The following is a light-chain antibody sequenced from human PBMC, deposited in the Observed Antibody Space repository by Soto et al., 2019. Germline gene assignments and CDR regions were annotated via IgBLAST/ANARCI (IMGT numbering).Light chain of an antibody. V-gene: IGKV3-20*01. CDR2: GAS. J-gene: IGKJ5*01. Sequence: EIVLTQSPGTLSLSPVERATLSCMASQSVSSSYLAWYQQKPGQAPRLLIYGASSRATGIPDRFSGSGSGTDFTLTISRLEPEDFAVYYCQQYGSSITFGQGTRLEI. CDR3: QQYGSSIT. CDR1: QSVSSSY.